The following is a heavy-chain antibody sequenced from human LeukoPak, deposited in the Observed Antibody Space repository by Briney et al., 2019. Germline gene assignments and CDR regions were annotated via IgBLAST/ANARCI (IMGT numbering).Heavy chain of an antibody. CDR3: ARENVDIVAIRKDYYYVMDV. CDR2: INAYNGDT. D-gene: IGHD5-12*01. J-gene: IGHJ6*01. V-gene: IGHV1-18*01. CDR1: VYPFTSYY. Sequence: ASVKVSCKASVYPFTSYYINWVRQAPGQGLEWMGWINAYNGDTNYAQKFQGRVTITGDKSTNTAYMELSSLRSEDTAVYYWARENVDIVAIRKDYYYVMDVWGQGATVTVSS.